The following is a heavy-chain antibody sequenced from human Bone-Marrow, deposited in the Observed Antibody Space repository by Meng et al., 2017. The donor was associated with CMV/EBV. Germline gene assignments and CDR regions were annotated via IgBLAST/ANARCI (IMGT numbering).Heavy chain of an antibody. CDR2: INHSGST. CDR3: ARDWWLAAAGTAWLDP. J-gene: IGHJ5*02. CDR1: GGSFSGYY. Sequence: SETLSLTCAVYGGSFSGYYWSWIRQPPGKGLEWIGEINHSGSTNYNPSLKSRVTISVDTSKNQFSLKLSSVTAADTAVYYCARDWWLAAAGTAWLDPWGQGTLVTVSS. D-gene: IGHD6-13*01. V-gene: IGHV4-34*01.